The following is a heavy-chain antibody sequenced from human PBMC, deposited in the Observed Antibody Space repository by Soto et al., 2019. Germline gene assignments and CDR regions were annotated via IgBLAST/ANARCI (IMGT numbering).Heavy chain of an antibody. CDR2: ISAYNGNT. D-gene: IGHD3-16*02. CDR3: ARVLSKDPLSQSHNWFDP. Sequence: GASVKVSCKASGYTFTSYGISWVRQAPGQGLEWMGWISAYNGNTNYAQKLQGRVTMTTDTSTSTAYMELRSLRSDDTAVYYCARVLSKDPLSQSHNWFDPWGQGTLVTVSS. V-gene: IGHV1-18*01. CDR1: GYTFTSYG. J-gene: IGHJ5*02.